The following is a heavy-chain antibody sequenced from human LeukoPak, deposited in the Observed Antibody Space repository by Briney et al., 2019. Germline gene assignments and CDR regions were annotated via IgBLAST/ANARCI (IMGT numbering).Heavy chain of an antibody. CDR1: GYIFINYG. Sequence: GASVKVSCKAFGYIFINYGINWVRQAPGQGLEWLGWISAYNGHTRYTQKVQGRVTLTMDTSTSTAYLELSSLRFDDTAVYYCARDLRATLITGSGYWGQGTLVTVSS. CDR2: ISAYNGHT. CDR3: ARDLRATLITGSGY. J-gene: IGHJ4*02. D-gene: IGHD3-9*01. V-gene: IGHV1-18*01.